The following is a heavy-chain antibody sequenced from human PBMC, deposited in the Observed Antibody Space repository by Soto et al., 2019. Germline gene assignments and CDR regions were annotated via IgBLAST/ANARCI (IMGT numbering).Heavy chain of an antibody. CDR3: ARVQSDSNGWYHFDY. J-gene: IGHJ4*02. CDR2: ISSGGNT. CDR1: GFSGSSNR. V-gene: IGHV3-53*04. D-gene: IGHD6-19*01. Sequence: EVQRVESGGGLVQPGGSLRLSCTVSGFSGSSNRLGWVRQAPAKGLEWASVISSGGNTDYAYSVRGRFTISRDSSRNTVYLQMNTLRPEDTAVYYCARVQSDSNGWYHFDYWGRGTLVTGSS.